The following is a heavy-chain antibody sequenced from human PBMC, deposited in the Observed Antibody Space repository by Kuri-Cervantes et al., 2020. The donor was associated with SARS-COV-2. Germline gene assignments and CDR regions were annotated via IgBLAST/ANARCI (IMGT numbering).Heavy chain of an antibody. CDR2: IYPGDSDT. CDR1: GYTFTNYW. Sequence: GESLKISCEASGYTFTNYWIAWVRQMHGKGLECMGIIYPGDSDTRYSPSFQGQVTTTADKSMNTAYLQWSTLQTSDSGLYYCARDPDDICTGPFYYWGQGTLVTVSS. D-gene: IGHD3-9*01. J-gene: IGHJ4*02. CDR3: ARDPDDICTGPFYY. V-gene: IGHV5-51*01.